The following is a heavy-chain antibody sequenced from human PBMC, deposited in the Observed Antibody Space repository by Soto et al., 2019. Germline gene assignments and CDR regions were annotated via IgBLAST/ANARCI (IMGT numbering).Heavy chain of an antibody. Sequence: EVQLVESGGGLVQPGGSLRLSCAASGFTFSSYSMNWVRQAPGKGLEWVSYISSSSSTIYYADSVKGRFTISRDNAKNSLYLQMNSLRDEDTAVYYCARSGLWELLSYFDYWGQGTLVTVSS. D-gene: IGHD1-26*01. V-gene: IGHV3-48*02. J-gene: IGHJ4*02. CDR3: ARSGLWELLSYFDY. CDR1: GFTFSSYS. CDR2: ISSSSSTI.